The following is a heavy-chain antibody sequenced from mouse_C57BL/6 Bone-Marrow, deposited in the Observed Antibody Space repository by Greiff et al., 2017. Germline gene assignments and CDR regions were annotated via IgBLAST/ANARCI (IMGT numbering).Heavy chain of an antibody. V-gene: IGHV1-55*01. CDR1: GYTFTSYW. CDR3: ARSPNWDCAMDY. CDR2: IYPGSGST. J-gene: IGHJ4*01. D-gene: IGHD4-1*01. Sequence: QVQLQQPGAELVKPGASVKMSCKASGYTFTSYWITWVKQRPGQGLEWIGGIYPGSGSTNYNEKFKSKATLTVDTSSSTAYMQLSSLTSEDSAVYYCARSPNWDCAMDYWGQGTSVTVSA.